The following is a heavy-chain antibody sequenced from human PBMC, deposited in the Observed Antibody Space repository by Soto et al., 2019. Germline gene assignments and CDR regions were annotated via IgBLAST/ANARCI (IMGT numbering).Heavy chain of an antibody. V-gene: IGHV1-18*03. CDR3: ARDCAAAGPVDS. CDR1: GYTCTSYG. CDR2: ISAYNGNT. Sequence: QVQLVQSGAEGKKPGASVKVSCNTSGYTCTSYGISWVRPAPGQGLEWMCWISAYNGNTNHAQKLQVRYNMTTDTSTSAAYMDLRSLRSDDMDVYYCARDCAAAGPVDSWCQGTLVSVSS. J-gene: IGHJ4*02. D-gene: IGHD6-13*01.